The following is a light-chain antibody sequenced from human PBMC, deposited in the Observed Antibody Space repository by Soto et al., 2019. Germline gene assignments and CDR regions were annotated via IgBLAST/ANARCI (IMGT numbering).Light chain of an antibody. Sequence: QSALTQPASVSGSPGQSITISCTGTSSDVGSYNLVSWYQQHPGKAPKLMIYEVSKRPSGVSNRFSGSKSGNTASLTISGLQAEDEADYYCCSYAGSSTWGVFGGGTKLTVL. V-gene: IGLV2-23*02. CDR1: SSDVGSYNL. CDR3: CSYAGSSTWGV. J-gene: IGLJ3*02. CDR2: EVS.